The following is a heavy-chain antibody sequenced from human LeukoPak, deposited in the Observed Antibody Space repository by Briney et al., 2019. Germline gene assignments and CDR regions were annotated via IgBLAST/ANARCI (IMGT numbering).Heavy chain of an antibody. CDR2: ISSSSSYI. Sequence: GSLRLSCAASGFTFSSYSMNWVRQAPGKGLEWVSSISSSSSYIYYADSVKGRFTISRDNAKNSLYLQMNSLRAEDTAVYYCAQLTGDRRDYWGQGTLVTVSS. D-gene: IGHD7-27*01. CDR1: GFTFSSYS. CDR3: AQLTGDRRDY. V-gene: IGHV3-21*01. J-gene: IGHJ4*02.